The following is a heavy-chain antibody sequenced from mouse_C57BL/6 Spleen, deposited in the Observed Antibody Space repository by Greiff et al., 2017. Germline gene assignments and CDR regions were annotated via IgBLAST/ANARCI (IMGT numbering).Heavy chain of an antibody. CDR3: AREGLFGTTVVAPAY. CDR2: IDPEDGET. D-gene: IGHD1-1*01. V-gene: IGHV14-2*01. Sequence: EVKLVESGAELVKPGASVKLSCTASGFNIKDYYMHWVKQRTEQGLEWIGRIDPEDGETKYAPKFQGKATITADTSSNTAYLQLSSLTADDTAVYYCAREGLFGTTVVAPAYWGQGTLVTVSA. CDR1: GFNIKDYY. J-gene: IGHJ3*01.